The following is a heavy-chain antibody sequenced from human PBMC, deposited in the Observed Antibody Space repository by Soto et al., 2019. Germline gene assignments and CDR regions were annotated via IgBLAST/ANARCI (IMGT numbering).Heavy chain of an antibody. CDR3: ARGDSSGYYNFDY. Sequence: ASVPVSCKDSVYTFTGYYMHCVRPATGQGLEWMGWINPNSGGTNYAQKFQGWVTMTRDTSISTAYMELSRLRSDDTAVYYCARGDSSGYYNFDYWGQGTLVTVSA. D-gene: IGHD3-22*01. CDR1: VYTFTGYY. J-gene: IGHJ4*02. CDR2: INPNSGGT. V-gene: IGHV1-2*04.